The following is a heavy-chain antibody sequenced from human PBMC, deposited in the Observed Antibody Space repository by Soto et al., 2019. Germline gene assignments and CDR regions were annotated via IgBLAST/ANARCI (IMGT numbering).Heavy chain of an antibody. CDR3: ARTYDFWSGYSLGYFDY. D-gene: IGHD3-3*01. V-gene: IGHV4-34*01. J-gene: IGHJ4*02. CDR2: INHSEST. CDR1: GGSFSGYY. Sequence: SETLSLTCAVYGGSFSGYYWSWIRQPPGKGLEWIGEINHSESTNYNPSLKSRVTISVDTSKNQFSLKLSSVTAADTAVYYCARTYDFWSGYSLGYFDYWGQGTLVTVSS.